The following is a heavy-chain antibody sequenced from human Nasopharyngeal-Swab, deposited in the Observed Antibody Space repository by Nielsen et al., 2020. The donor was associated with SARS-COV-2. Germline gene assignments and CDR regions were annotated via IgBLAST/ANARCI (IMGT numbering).Heavy chain of an antibody. CDR1: GFTFSSYS. D-gene: IGHD3-3*01. CDR3: ARDSAVYDFWSGYSGYYYYGIDV. V-gene: IGHV3-21*01. J-gene: IGHJ6*02. CDR2: ISSSSSYI. Sequence: GESLKISCAASGFTFSSYSMNWVRQAPGKGLEWVSSISSSSSYIYYADSVKGRFTISRDNAKNSLYLQMNSLRAEDTAVYYCARDSAVYDFWSGYSGYYYYGIDVWGQGTTVTVSS.